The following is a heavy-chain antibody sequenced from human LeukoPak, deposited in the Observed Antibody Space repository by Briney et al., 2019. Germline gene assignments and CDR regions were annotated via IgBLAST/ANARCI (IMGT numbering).Heavy chain of an antibody. Sequence: SETLSLTCTVSGGSISSYYWSWIRQPPGKGLEWIGYIYYSGSTNYNPSLKSRVTISVDRSKNQFSLKLSSVTAADTAVYYCARDFGGVTIFGEPPNYFDYWGQGTLVTVSS. CDR3: ARDFGGVTIFGEPPNYFDY. V-gene: IGHV4-59*12. CDR1: GGSISSYY. CDR2: IYYSGST. D-gene: IGHD3-3*01. J-gene: IGHJ4*02.